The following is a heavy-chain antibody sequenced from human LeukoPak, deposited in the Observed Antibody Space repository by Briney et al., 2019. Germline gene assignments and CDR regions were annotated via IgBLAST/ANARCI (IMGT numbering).Heavy chain of an antibody. CDR2: IYHSGST. Sequence: SETLSLTCTLSGGSISTYYGSWIRQPPGKGLEWIGYIYHSGSTNYNPSLKSRVTISVDTSKNQFSLKLSSVTAADTAVYYCARGGGYASPIGYWGQGALVTVSS. V-gene: IGHV4-59*01. CDR3: ARGGGYASPIGY. J-gene: IGHJ4*02. CDR1: GGSISTYY. D-gene: IGHD5-12*01.